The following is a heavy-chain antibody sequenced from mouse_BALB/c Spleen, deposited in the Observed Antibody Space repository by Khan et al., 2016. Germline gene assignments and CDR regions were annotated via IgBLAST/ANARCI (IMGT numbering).Heavy chain of an antibody. Sequence: EVKPSEFGGGLVQPGGFLKPLCSALGFHFSRYRMSLVRQAPGKGPELIGEINPDSSTINYTPFLKDKFIIPRDNAKNKLYLQMSKVRSEDTALYYCASTFWYFDVWGAGTTVTVSS. CDR2: INPDSSTI. V-gene: IGHV4-1*02. J-gene: IGHJ1*01. CDR3: ASTFWYFDV. CDR1: GFHFSRYR.